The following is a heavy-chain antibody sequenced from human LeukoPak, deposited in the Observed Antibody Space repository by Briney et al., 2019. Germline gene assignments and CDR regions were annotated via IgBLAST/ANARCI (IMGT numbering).Heavy chain of an antibody. V-gene: IGHV1-2*02. J-gene: IGHJ6*03. D-gene: IGHD3-10*01. CDR1: GYTFTGYY. CDR2: INPNSGGT. CDR3: AKGNYYGSGVFYYYYMDV. Sequence: SVKVSCKASGYTFTGYYIHWVRQAPGQGLEWMGWINPNSGGTNYAQKFQGRVTMIRDTSISTAYMELSRLRSDDTAVYYCAKGNYYGSGVFYYYYMDVGGKGTTATISS.